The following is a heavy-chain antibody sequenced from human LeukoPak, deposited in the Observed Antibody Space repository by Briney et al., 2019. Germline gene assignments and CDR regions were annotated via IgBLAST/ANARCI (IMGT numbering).Heavy chain of an antibody. Sequence: PGGSLRLSCAASGFTFSSYSVNWVRQAPGKGLEWVSSISSSSSYIYYADSVKGRFTISRDNAKNSLYLQMNSLRAEDTAVYYCARAPDYYDSSGYCSRTGYYYYMDVWGKGTTVTVSS. CDR2: ISSSSSYI. CDR3: ARAPDYYDSSGYCSRTGYYYYMDV. V-gene: IGHV3-21*01. J-gene: IGHJ6*03. D-gene: IGHD3-22*01. CDR1: GFTFSSYS.